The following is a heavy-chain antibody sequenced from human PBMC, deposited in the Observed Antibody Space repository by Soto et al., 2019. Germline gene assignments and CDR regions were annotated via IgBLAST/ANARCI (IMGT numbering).Heavy chain of an antibody. Sequence: GGSLRLSCAASGFTFSSYAMSWVRQAPGKGLEWVSAIRGRGGSTYYADSVKGRFTISRDNSKNTLYLQMNSLRAEDTAVYYCAKDKRVTAALPHAFDIWGQGTMVTVSS. V-gene: IGHV3-23*01. J-gene: IGHJ3*02. CDR1: GFTFSSYA. D-gene: IGHD4-4*01. CDR2: IRGRGGST. CDR3: AKDKRVTAALPHAFDI.